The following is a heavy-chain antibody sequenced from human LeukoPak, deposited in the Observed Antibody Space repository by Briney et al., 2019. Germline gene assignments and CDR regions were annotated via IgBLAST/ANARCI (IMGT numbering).Heavy chain of an antibody. D-gene: IGHD6-6*01. CDR3: ARGGVYSSSAPDY. CDR2: INSDGSST. Sequence: GGSLRLSCAASGFTFSNYWMHWVRQAPGKGLVWVSRINSDGSSTSYADSVKGRFTISRDNAKNTLYLQMNSLRAEDTAVYYCARGGVYSSSAPDYWGQGTLVTVSS. CDR1: GFTFSNYW. V-gene: IGHV3-74*01. J-gene: IGHJ4*02.